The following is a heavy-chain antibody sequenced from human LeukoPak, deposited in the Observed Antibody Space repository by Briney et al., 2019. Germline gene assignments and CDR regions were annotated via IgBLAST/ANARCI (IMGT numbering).Heavy chain of an antibody. D-gene: IGHD4-23*01. J-gene: IGHJ5*02. V-gene: IGHV1-46*01. CDR3: ARDNSVEDTAWWFDP. CDR2: INPSGGST. Sequence: ASVKVSCKASGYTFTGYYMHWVRQAPGQGLEWMGIINPSGGSTSYAQKFQGRVTMTRDMSTSTDYMELSSLRSGDTAVYYCARDNSVEDTAWWFDPWGQGTLVTASS. CDR1: GYTFTGYY.